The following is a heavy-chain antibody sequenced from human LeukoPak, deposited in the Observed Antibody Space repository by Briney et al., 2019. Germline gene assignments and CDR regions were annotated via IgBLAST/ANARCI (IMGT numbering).Heavy chain of an antibody. D-gene: IGHD2-2*01. V-gene: IGHV3-74*01. J-gene: IGHJ3*01. CDR3: TRTEYCSPTSCKYASF. Sequence: GGSLRLSCTASGFTFSSNWMHWVRQAPGKGLVWVSQINGDGSSANYADSVKGRFTISRDNAKNTLYLQMNSLRAEDTGVYYCTRTEYCSPTSCKYASFWGQGTMVTVFS. CDR1: GFTFSSNW. CDR2: INGDGSSA.